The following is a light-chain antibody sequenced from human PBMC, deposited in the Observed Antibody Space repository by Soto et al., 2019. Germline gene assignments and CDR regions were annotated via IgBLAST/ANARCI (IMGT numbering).Light chain of an antibody. CDR2: RAS. J-gene: IGKJ1*01. V-gene: IGKV1-39*01. Sequence: DIQMTQSPSSLSASVGDRVTITCRTSQSVTTFLNWYQQKPGEAPKLLIYRASTVQIGVPSRFTGSGYGADFALTISSLQPEDFATYYCQQSYNSPRTFGQGTKV. CDR3: QQSYNSPRT. CDR1: QSVTTF.